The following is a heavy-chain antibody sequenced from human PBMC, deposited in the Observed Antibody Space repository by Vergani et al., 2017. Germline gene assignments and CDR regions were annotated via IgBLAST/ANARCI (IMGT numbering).Heavy chain of an antibody. CDR2: IKQDGSEK. Sequence: EVQLVESGGGLVQPGGSLRLSCGASGFTFSSYWMSWVRQAPGKGLEWVANIKQDGSEKYYVDSVKGRFTISRDNAKNSLYLQMNSLRAEDTAVYYCARDLPGQSSGPQAFDIWGQGTMVTVSS. D-gene: IGHD6-19*01. CDR1: GFTFSSYW. J-gene: IGHJ3*02. V-gene: IGHV3-7*01. CDR3: ARDLPGQSSGPQAFDI.